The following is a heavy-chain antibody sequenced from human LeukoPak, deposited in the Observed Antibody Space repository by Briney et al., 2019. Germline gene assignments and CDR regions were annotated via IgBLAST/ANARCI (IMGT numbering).Heavy chain of an antibody. J-gene: IGHJ6*02. V-gene: IGHV3-74*01. CDR3: ASGSPYYDMDV. D-gene: IGHD3-10*01. Sequence: GGSLRLSCAASGFPFSSYWMHWVRQVPGKGLLWVSRINSDGSATIYADSVRGRFTISRDNAKNTLYLQMSGLRVEDTAVYHCASGSPYYDMDVWGQGTTVTVSS. CDR2: INSDGSAT. CDR1: GFPFSSYW.